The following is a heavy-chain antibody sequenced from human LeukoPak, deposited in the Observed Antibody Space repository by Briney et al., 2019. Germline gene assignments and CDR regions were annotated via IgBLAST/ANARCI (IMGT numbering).Heavy chain of an antibody. CDR1: GFAFYEYA. J-gene: IGHJ6*03. V-gene: IGHV3-43*02. CDR2: ITGDGRTT. CDR3: ARTRPWEFLGYFPHYTYMAV. D-gene: IGHD2-15*01. Sequence: GGSLRLSCAASGFAFYEYAMHGVRQAPGKGLKCVSLITGDGRTTYYADSMRVRFPISRDNSRNALYLQMTSLTPQDPAFYYCARTRPWEFLGYFPHYTYMAVWGLGTTVTVSS.